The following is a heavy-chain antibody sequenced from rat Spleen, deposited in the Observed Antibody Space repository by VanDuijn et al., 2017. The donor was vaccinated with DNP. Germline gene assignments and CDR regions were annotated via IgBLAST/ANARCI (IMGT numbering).Heavy chain of an antibody. Sequence: EVQLVESGGGLVQPGRSLKLSCAASGFTFSDYYMAWVRQAPKKGLEWVASVSYEGSSTYYGDSVKGRFTISRDNAKSTLYLQMNSLRSEDTATYYCARHATTSEWFAYWGQGTLVTVSS. J-gene: IGHJ3*01. CDR3: ARHATTSEWFAY. CDR2: VSYEGSST. CDR1: GFTFSDYY. V-gene: IGHV5-22*01. D-gene: IGHD1-11*01.